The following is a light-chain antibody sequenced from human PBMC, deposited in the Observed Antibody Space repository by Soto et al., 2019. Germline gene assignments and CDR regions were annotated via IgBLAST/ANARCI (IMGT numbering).Light chain of an antibody. Sequence: QSVLTQPPSASGTPGQRVTMSCSGSSSNVGSNTVNWFQQLPGTAPKLLIYSSNKRPSGVPDRFSGSKSATSASLAISGLQSADEAHYYCAAWDDSLNGYVFGAGTKLTVL. CDR1: SSNVGSNT. V-gene: IGLV1-44*01. J-gene: IGLJ1*01. CDR3: AAWDDSLNGYV. CDR2: SSN.